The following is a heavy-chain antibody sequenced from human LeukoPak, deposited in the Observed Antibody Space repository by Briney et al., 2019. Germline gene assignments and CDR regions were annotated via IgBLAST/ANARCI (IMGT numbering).Heavy chain of an antibody. CDR2: ISYDGSNK. J-gene: IGHJ4*02. V-gene: IGHV3-30*18. CDR3: AKDLQYSSSWYDSSFDY. Sequence: GRSLRLSCAASGFTFSSYGMHWVRQAPGKGLEWVAVISYDGSNKYYADSVKGRFTISRDNSKNTLYLQMNSLRAEDTAVYYCAKDLQYSSSWYDSSFDYWGQGTLVTVSS. D-gene: IGHD6-13*01. CDR1: GFTFSSYG.